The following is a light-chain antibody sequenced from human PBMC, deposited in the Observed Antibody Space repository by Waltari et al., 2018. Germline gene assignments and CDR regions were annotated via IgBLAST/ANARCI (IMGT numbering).Light chain of an antibody. J-gene: IGLJ3*02. V-gene: IGLV2-8*01. Sequence: QSALTQPPSASGSPGQSVPISCTGSSSDVGAYKYVSWYQQHPGKAPKLMIYEVSTRPSGVADRFAGATSGSTASLIVSGLQADDEADYYCSSFAGSNRFGVFGGGTKLTVL. CDR1: SSDVGAYKY. CDR2: EVS. CDR3: SSFAGSNRFGV.